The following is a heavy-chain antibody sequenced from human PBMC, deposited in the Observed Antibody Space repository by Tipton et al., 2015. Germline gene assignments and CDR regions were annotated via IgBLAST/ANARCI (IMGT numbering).Heavy chain of an antibody. D-gene: IGHD1-26*01. CDR2: IDHSGST. J-gene: IGHJ4*02. CDR1: GGSISDYY. CDR3: ARASPLIVGATMMFDY. V-gene: IGHV4-59*01. Sequence: LRLSCTVSGGSISDYYWNWIRQPPGKGLEWIGYIDHSGSTNYKSSLKSRVAISLDTSKSQFSLKVTSVTAADTAVYYCARASPLIVGATMMFDYWGQGTLVTVSS.